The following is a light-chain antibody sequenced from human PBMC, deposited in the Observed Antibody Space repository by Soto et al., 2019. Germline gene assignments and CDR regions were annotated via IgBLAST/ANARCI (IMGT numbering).Light chain of an antibody. CDR2: GNN. V-gene: IGLV1-40*01. CDR3: QSYDSSLSVV. Sequence: QSVLTQPPSVSGAPGQRVTISCTGSSSNIGAGYDVHWYQQLPGTAPKILIYGNNNRPSGVPDRFSGSKSGTSASLAITGLQAEDEADYYFQSYDSSLSVVFGGGTKVTVL. CDR1: SSNIGAGYD. J-gene: IGLJ2*01.